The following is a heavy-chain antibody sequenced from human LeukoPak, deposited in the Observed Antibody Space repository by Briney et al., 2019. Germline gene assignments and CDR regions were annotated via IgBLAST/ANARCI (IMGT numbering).Heavy chain of an antibody. CDR2: ISSSGDAT. D-gene: IGHD4-23*01. V-gene: IGHV3-23*01. CDR1: GFTFSSYA. J-gene: IGHJ4*02. CDR3: AKDPGHVVVTPG. Sequence: GGSLRLSCAASGFTFSSYAMSWVRQLPGKGLEWVSSISSSGDATFYADSVKGRFTISRDNSKKMLHLQMSSLRAGDTAIYYCAKDPGHVVVTPGWGQGTLVTVSS.